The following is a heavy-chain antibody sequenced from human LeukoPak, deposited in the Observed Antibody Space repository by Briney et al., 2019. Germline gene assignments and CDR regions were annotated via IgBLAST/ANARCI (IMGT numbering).Heavy chain of an antibody. CDR3: AGAPTSVSNPYYFDY. J-gene: IGHJ4*02. D-gene: IGHD4-11*01. V-gene: IGHV5-51*01. CDR2: IYTGDSDT. Sequence: GESLKISCKASGYSFSNYWIGWVRQMPGKGLEWMGIIYTGDSDTRYSPSFQGQVTISADKSITTGYLQWSSLKASDTAMYYCAGAPTSVSNPYYFDYWGQGALVTVSS. CDR1: GYSFSNYW.